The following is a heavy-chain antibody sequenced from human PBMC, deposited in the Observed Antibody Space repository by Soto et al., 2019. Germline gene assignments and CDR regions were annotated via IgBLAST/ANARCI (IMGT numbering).Heavy chain of an antibody. J-gene: IGHJ4*02. CDR2: INWNGGTT. CDR1: GFKFDDYG. D-gene: IGHD1-1*01. V-gene: IGHV3-20*04. CDR3: ARGYNPTFDQ. Sequence: EVQLAESGGGVVRPGGSLRLSCAASGFKFDDYGMSWVRQAPGKGLEWVSGINWNGGTTGYVESVKGRFTISRDNAKSSVYLQMNSLRGEDTALYYCARGYNPTFDQWGQGTLVTVSS.